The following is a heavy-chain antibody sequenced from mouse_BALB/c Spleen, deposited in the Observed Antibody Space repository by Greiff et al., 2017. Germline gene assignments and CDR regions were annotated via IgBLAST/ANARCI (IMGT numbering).Heavy chain of an antibody. D-gene: IGHD2-4*01. V-gene: IGHV1-7*01. CDR3: ASYDYDYAMDY. Sequence: VQGVESGAELAKPGASVKMSCKASGYTFTSYWMHWVKQRPGQGLEWIGYINPSTGYTEYNQKFKDKATLTADKSSSTAYMQLSSLTSEDSAVYYCASYDYDYAMDYWGQGTSVTVSS. J-gene: IGHJ4*01. CDR2: INPSTGYT. CDR1: GYTFTSYW.